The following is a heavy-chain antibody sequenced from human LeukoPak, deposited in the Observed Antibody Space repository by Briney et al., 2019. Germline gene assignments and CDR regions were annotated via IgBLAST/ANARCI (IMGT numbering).Heavy chain of an antibody. D-gene: IGHD3-22*01. Sequence: PGGSLRLSCAASGFTFSTYAMSWVRQAPGKGLEWVSAISGRSERTYYEDSVKGRFTISRDNSKNTLYLQMNSLRAEDTAVYYCAKDLDVGSSSGYPDRDYWGQGTLVTVSS. CDR3: AKDLDVGSSSGYPDRDY. CDR2: ISGRSERT. CDR1: GFTFSTYA. V-gene: IGHV3-23*01. J-gene: IGHJ4*02.